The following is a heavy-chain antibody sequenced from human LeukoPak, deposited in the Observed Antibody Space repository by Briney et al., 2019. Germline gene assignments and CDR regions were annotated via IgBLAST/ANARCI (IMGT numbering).Heavy chain of an antibody. V-gene: IGHV1-46*01. Sequence: ASVKVSCKASGYTFTGYYMHWVRQAPGQGLEWMGIINPSGGSTSYAQKFQGRVTMTRDTSTSTVYMELSSLRSEDTAVYYCARDRYGSGKEYWFDPWGQGTLVTVSS. D-gene: IGHD3-10*01. CDR2: INPSGGST. J-gene: IGHJ5*02. CDR1: GYTFTGYY. CDR3: ARDRYGSGKEYWFDP.